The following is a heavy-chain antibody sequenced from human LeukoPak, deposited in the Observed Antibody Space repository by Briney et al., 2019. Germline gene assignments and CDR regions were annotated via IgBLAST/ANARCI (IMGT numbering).Heavy chain of an antibody. Sequence: GGSLRLSCAASGFTFSTYAMSWVRQAPGKGLEWVSTISGSTGDTYYADSVKGRFTISRDNSKNTLYLQMNSLGAEDTAVYYCATDPHAKYFDYWGQGTLVTVSS. D-gene: IGHD2/OR15-2a*01. CDR2: ISGSTGDT. V-gene: IGHV3-23*01. J-gene: IGHJ4*02. CDR1: GFTFSTYA. CDR3: ATDPHAKYFDY.